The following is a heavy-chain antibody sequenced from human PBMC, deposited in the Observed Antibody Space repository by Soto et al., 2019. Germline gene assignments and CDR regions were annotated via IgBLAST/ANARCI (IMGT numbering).Heavy chain of an antibody. J-gene: IGHJ4*02. CDR2: INHSGST. CDR1: GGSFSGYY. Sequence: PSETLSLTCAVYGGSFSGYYWSWIRQPPGKGLEWIGEINHSGSTNYNPSLKSRVTISVDTSKNQFSLKLSSVTAADTAVYYCARVRSGMVRGVIDYWGQGTLVTVSS. CDR3: ARVRSGMVRGVIDY. D-gene: IGHD3-10*01. V-gene: IGHV4-34*01.